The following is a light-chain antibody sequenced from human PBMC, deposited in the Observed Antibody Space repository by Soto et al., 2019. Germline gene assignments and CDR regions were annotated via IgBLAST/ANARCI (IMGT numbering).Light chain of an antibody. CDR1: PSVTNY. Sequence: EIVLTQSPGTLSLSPGERATLSCRASPSVTNYLAWYQQKPGQPPRLLIYGAFNRAAGIPARFSGSGSGTDFTLTISSLEPEDSAVYYCQQRNIWAPVTFGQGTRLEIK. J-gene: IGKJ5*01. CDR3: QQRNIWAPVT. CDR2: GAF. V-gene: IGKV3-11*01.